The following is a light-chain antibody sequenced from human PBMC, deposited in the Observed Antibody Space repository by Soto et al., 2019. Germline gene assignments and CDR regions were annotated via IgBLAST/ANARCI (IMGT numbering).Light chain of an antibody. J-gene: IGKJ1*01. CDR2: AAF. Sequence: DIQMTQSPSSLSASVGERVTITCRARQTGSRFLNWYHQKPGKAPNLLIYAAFTLQSGIPSRFNGNGSGTDFTLTITSLEPEDFGTYSCQQSFSTPWTCGQGTKVEI. CDR1: QTGSRF. V-gene: IGKV1-39*01. CDR3: QQSFSTPWT.